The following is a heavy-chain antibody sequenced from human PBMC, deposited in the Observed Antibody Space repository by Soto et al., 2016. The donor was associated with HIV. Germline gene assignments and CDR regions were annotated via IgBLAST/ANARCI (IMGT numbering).Heavy chain of an antibody. Sequence: EVQLVESGGGLVQPGGSLRLSCAASGFTVSSNYMSWVRQAPGKGLEWVSVIYSGGSTYYADSVKGRFTISRDNSKNTLYLQMNSLRAEDTAVYYCAREITTERHYYYGMDVWGQGTTVTVSS. CDR2: IYSGGST. CDR3: AREITTERHYYYGMDV. J-gene: IGHJ6*02. CDR1: GFTVSSNY. D-gene: IGHD3-22*01. V-gene: IGHV3-66*01.